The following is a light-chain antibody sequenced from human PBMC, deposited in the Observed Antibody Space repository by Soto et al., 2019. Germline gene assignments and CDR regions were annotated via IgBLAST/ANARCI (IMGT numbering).Light chain of an antibody. CDR3: QQRVDWPPIT. CDR1: QSVSTF. J-gene: IGKJ5*01. V-gene: IGKV3-11*01. CDR2: NAS. Sequence: EIVLTQSPATLSLSPGERAILSCRASQSVSTFLAWFQQKPGQPPRLLIYNASNRTTGIPARFSVSGSGTDFTLTISSLEPEDFAVYYCQQRVDWPPITFGQGTRLEIK.